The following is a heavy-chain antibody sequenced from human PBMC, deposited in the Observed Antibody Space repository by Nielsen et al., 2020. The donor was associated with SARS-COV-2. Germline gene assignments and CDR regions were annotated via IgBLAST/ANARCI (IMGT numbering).Heavy chain of an antibody. CDR1: GFTFSSYE. CDR2: ISSSGSTI. Sequence: GESLKISCAASGFTFSSYEMNWVRQAPGKGLEWVSYISSSGSTIYYADSVKGRFTISRDNAKNSLYLQMNSLRAEDTAVYYCARPLYYYDSSGYPYWGQGTLVTVSS. D-gene: IGHD3-22*01. J-gene: IGHJ4*02. V-gene: IGHV3-48*03. CDR3: ARPLYYYDSSGYPY.